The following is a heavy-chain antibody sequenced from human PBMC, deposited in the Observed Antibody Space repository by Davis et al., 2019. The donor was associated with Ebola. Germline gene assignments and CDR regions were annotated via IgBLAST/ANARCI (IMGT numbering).Heavy chain of an antibody. CDR3: ARDSRFFDL. CDR1: GFTFDDYS. V-gene: IGHV3-9*01. J-gene: IGHJ2*01. Sequence: SLKISCAVSGFTFDDYSMNWVRQAPGKGLEWVAGINWNSKNIVYADSVKGRFTISRDNAKKSLFLQMNSLRDEDTAIYYCARDSRFFDLWGRGTLVTVSS. CDR2: INWNSKNI. D-gene: IGHD5-18*01.